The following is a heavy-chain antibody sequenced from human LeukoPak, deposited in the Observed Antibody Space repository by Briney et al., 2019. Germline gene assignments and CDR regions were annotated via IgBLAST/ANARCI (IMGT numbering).Heavy chain of an antibody. CDR3: ASLSPPRYYYYYYMDV. V-gene: IGHV4-61*02. J-gene: IGHJ6*03. CDR1: GGSISSGSYY. Sequence: SQTLSLTCTVSGGSISSGSYYWSWLRQPAGKGLEWIGRIYTSGSTNYNPSLKSRVTISVDTSKNQFSLKLSSVTAADTAVYYWASLSPPRYYYYYYMDVWGKGTTVTVSS. CDR2: IYTSGST.